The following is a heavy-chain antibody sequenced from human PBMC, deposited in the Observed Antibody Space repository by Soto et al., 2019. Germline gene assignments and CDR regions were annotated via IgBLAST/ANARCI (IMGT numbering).Heavy chain of an antibody. Sequence: VGSLRLSCAASGFTFSSYEMNWVRQAPGKGLEWVSYISSSGSTIYYADSVKGRFTISRDNAKNSLYLQMNSLRAEDTAVYYCAREIVVPAGYYYYYGMDVWGQGTTVTVSS. J-gene: IGHJ6*02. D-gene: IGHD2-2*01. CDR2: ISSSGSTI. CDR1: GFTFSSYE. CDR3: AREIVVPAGYYYYYGMDV. V-gene: IGHV3-48*03.